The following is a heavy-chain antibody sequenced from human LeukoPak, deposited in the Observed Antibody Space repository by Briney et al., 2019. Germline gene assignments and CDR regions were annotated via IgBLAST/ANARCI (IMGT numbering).Heavy chain of an antibody. D-gene: IGHD3-16*02. V-gene: IGHV3-21*01. CDR3: ARDNYVWGSYRYDYFDY. J-gene: IGHJ4*02. CDR1: GLTFSPYS. CDR2: ISSSSSYV. Sequence: GGSLRLSCAASGLTFSPYSMNWVRQAPGKGLEWVSSISSSSSYVYYADSVKGRFTISRDNAKNSLYLQMNSLRAEDTAVYYCARDNYVWGSYRYDYFDYWGQGTLVTVSS.